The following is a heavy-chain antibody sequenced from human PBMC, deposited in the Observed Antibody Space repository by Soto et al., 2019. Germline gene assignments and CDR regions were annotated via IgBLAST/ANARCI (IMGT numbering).Heavy chain of an antibody. CDR1: GFSVSTSH. Sequence: GGSLRLSCAAAGFSVSTSHISWIRQAPGKGLEWLSYISTSSSYTNYADSVKGRFTISRDNAMNSLYLQMNSLRAEDTAVYYCARLRLTGYFDYWGQGTLVTVSS. CDR2: ISTSSSYT. V-gene: IGHV3-11*03. CDR3: ARLRLTGYFDY. J-gene: IGHJ4*02.